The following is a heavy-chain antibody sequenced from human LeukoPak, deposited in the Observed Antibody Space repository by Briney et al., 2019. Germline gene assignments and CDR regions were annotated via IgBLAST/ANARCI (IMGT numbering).Heavy chain of an antibody. CDR2: IYHSGSS. CDR1: GGSISSSNR. Sequence: PSETLSLTCTVSGGSISSSNRWCWVRQPPRKRLEWIGEIYHSGSSNHYPSLKSRRTISVDTSKNKFSLKLSSVTAADTAVYYCARVVYIGYDFRGAMDVWGKGTTVTVSS. J-gene: IGHJ6*03. D-gene: IGHD5-12*01. CDR3: ARVVYIGYDFRGAMDV. V-gene: IGHV4-4*02.